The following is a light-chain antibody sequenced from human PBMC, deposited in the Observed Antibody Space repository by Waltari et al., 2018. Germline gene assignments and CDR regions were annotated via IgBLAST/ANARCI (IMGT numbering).Light chain of an antibody. CDR3: QRYGSSPLT. J-gene: IGKJ4*01. CDR2: GAS. CDR1: QSVSSSY. Sequence: DIVLTRSPGTLSLSPGERATLSCRASQSVSSSYLAWYQQKPGQAPRLLIYGASSRATGIPDRFSGSGSGTDFSLTISRLEPEDFAVYYCQRYGSSPLTFGGGTKVEIK. V-gene: IGKV3-20*01.